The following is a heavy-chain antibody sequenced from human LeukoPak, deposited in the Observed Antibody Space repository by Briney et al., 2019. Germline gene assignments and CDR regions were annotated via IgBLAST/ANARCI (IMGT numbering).Heavy chain of an antibody. V-gene: IGHV3-53*01. D-gene: IGHD3-9*01. CDR1: GFTVSSNY. CDR3: ARDILTGYYQAPNWFDP. Sequence: GGSLRLSCAASGFTVSSNYMSWVRQAPGKGLEWVSIIYNGGNTDYADSVKGRFIISRDNSKNTLYLQMNSLRAEDTAVYYCARDILTGYYQAPNWFDPWGQGTLVTVSS. J-gene: IGHJ5*02. CDR2: IYNGGNT.